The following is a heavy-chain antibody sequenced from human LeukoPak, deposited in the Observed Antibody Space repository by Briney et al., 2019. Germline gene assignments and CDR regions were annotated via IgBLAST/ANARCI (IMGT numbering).Heavy chain of an antibody. V-gene: IGHV3-7*01. CDR2: INQDGSEK. CDR1: GFTFSSYW. D-gene: IGHD6-13*01. Sequence: PGGSLRLSCAASGFTFSSYWMSWVRQAPGKGLEWVANINQDGSEKYYVDSVKGRFTISGDNAKNLLYLQMNSLRAEDTAVYYCAGAVGIDYWGQGTLVTVSS. CDR3: AGAVGIDY. J-gene: IGHJ4*02.